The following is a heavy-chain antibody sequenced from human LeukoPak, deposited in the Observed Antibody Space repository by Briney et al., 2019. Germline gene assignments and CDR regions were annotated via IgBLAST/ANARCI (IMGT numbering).Heavy chain of an antibody. CDR3: ARGTVTTGNGMDV. CDR2: ISYDGSNK. J-gene: IGHJ6*02. D-gene: IGHD4-17*01. Sequence: GGSLRLSCAASGFTFGSYAMHWVRQAPGKGLEWVAVISYDGSNKYYADSVKGRFTISRDNPKNTLYLQMNSLRAEDTAVYYCARGTVTTGNGMDVWGQGTTVTVSS. CDR1: GFTFGSYA. V-gene: IGHV3-30-3*01.